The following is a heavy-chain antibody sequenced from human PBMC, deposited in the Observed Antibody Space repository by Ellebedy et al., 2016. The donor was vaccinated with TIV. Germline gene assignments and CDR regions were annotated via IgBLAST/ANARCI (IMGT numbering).Heavy chain of an antibody. CDR2: ISYDGSNK. J-gene: IGHJ4*02. CDR1: GFTFSSYD. D-gene: IGHD3-22*01. CDR3: ARVYSSYSVDY. V-gene: IGHV3-30-3*01. Sequence: GESLKISCAASGFTFSSYDMHWVRQAPGKGLEWVSIISYDGSNKYYAHSVKGRFTISRDNAQKTLYLQMNSLSAEDTAVYYCARVYSSYSVDYWGPGTLVTVSS.